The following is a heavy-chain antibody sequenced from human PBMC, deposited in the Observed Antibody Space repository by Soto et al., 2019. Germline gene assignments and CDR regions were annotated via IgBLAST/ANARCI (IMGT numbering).Heavy chain of an antibody. J-gene: IGHJ4*02. CDR1: GGSVNSGSHY. Sequence: QVQLRESGPGLVKPSETLALTCSVSGGSVNSGSHYWGWIRQPPGKGLEWIGYMYYSGSTSYNPSLRSRLTMSGDTSKNQFSLKLRSVTAAETAVYYCTAEPIGHWDRGSCYPVDSWGQGTLVTVSS. CDR3: TAEPIGHWDRGSCYPVDS. D-gene: IGHD2-15*01. V-gene: IGHV4-61*01. CDR2: MYYSGST.